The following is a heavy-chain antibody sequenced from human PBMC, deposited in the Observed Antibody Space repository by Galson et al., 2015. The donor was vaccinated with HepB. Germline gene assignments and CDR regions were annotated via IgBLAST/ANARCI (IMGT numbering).Heavy chain of an antibody. D-gene: IGHD6-19*01. J-gene: IGHJ4*02. CDR2: IDPSDSYT. V-gene: IGHV5-10-1*01. CDR1: GYSFTSYW. Sequence: QSGAEVKKPGESLRISCKGSGYSFTSYWISWVRQMPGKGLEWMGRIDPSDSYTNYSPSFQGHVTISADKSISTAYLQWSSLKASDTAMYYCARQRYSSGWYESVDYWGQGTLVTVSS. CDR3: ARQRYSSGWYESVDY.